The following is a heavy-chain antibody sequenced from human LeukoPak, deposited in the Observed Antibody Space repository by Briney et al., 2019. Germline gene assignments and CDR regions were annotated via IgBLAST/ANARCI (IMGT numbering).Heavy chain of an antibody. CDR1: GFTVSSNY. CDR3: ARGRSRVVEAATSEY. J-gene: IGHJ4*02. V-gene: IGHV3-53*01. D-gene: IGHD2-15*01. CDR2: IYSGGYT. Sequence: GGSLRLSCAASGFTVSSNYMTWVRQAPGKGLEWVSIIYSGGYTYYADSVKGRFTISRDNSKNTVYLLMNNLRAEDTAVYYCARGRSRVVEAATSEYWGQGTLVTVSS.